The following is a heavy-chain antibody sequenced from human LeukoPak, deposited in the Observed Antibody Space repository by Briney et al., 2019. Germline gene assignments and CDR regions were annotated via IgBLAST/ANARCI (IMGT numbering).Heavy chain of an antibody. J-gene: IGHJ5*02. Sequence: ASVKVSCKASGGTFSSYAISWVRQAPGQGLEWMGWISAYSGNTNYAQKLQGRVTMTTDTSTSTAYMELGSLRSDDTAVYYCARARYCSSTSCYWWFDPWGQGTLVTVPS. D-gene: IGHD2-2*01. CDR3: ARARYCSSTSCYWWFDP. V-gene: IGHV1-18*01. CDR2: ISAYSGNT. CDR1: GGTFSSYA.